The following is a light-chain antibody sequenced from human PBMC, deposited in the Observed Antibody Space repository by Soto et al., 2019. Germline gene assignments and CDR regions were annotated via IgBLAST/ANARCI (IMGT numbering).Light chain of an antibody. CDR3: QQYPTYPRT. CDR2: DIS. V-gene: IGKV1-16*02. J-gene: IGKJ5*01. CDR1: QLVGKY. Sequence: DIQMTQSPSSLSVSVGDRVTITCRASQLVGKYLAWFQQKPGRAPESLIYDISSLQSGVPSKFSGSGSGTDFTLTINSLQPEDSATYYCQQYPTYPRTFGQGTRLEI.